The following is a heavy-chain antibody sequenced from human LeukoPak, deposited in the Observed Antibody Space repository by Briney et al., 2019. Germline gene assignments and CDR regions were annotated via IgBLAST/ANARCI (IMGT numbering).Heavy chain of an antibody. CDR3: ASLGITLSSGYKPDLDY. CDR1: GFTFSSYS. CDR2: ISSSSSTI. J-gene: IGHJ4*02. V-gene: IGHV3-48*01. Sequence: GGSLRLSCAASGFTFSSYSMNWVRQAPGKGLEWVSYISSSSSTIYYADSVKGRFTISRDNAKNSLYLQMNSLRAEDTAVYYCASLGITLSSGYKPDLDYWGQGTLVTVSS. D-gene: IGHD3-22*01.